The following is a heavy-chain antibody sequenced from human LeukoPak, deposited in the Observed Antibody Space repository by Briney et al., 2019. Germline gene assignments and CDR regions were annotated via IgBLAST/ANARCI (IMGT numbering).Heavy chain of an antibody. CDR1: GGSFSGYY. Sequence: SETLSLTCAVYGGSFSGYYWRWVRQPAGKGLEWIGRIYMSGSTNYNSSLKSRVNMSVDTSKNQFSLNLSSVTAADTAVYYCAREAGSSWSRGLDIWGQGTVVTVSS. CDR2: IYMSGST. V-gene: IGHV4-4*07. CDR3: AREAGSSWSRGLDI. D-gene: IGHD6-13*01. J-gene: IGHJ3*02.